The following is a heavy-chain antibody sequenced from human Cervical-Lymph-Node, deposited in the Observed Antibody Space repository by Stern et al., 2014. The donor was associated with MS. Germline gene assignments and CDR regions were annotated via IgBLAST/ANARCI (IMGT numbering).Heavy chain of an antibody. D-gene: IGHD4-17*01. CDR2: INPSAGST. J-gene: IGHJ4*02. Sequence: QVQLGQSGAEVKKPGASVKVSCEASGYTFNRYYMHWVRQAPGQGLEWMGMINPSAGSTNYAQKVQGRVTMTRDTSTSTVYMELNSLRSDDTATYYCARDAHGDSFDYWGQGTLVTVSS. CDR1: GYTFNRYY. V-gene: IGHV1-46*02. CDR3: ARDAHGDSFDY.